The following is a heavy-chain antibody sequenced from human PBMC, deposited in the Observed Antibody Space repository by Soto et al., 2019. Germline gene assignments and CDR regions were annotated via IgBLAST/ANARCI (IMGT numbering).Heavy chain of an antibody. D-gene: IGHD5-18*01. CDR2: INPNGGRT. J-gene: IGHJ4*02. CDR1: GYTFTHYY. Sequence: QVQLVPSGAEVKKPGASVKVSCKASGYTFTHYYMHWVRQAPGQGLEWMGIINPNGGRTTYAQKFRAGFTMTRDTSTSTVYLELGILKSDDSAVYYCATSVNSAMAFDYWGQGTRVTVSS. V-gene: IGHV1-46*01. CDR3: ATSVNSAMAFDY.